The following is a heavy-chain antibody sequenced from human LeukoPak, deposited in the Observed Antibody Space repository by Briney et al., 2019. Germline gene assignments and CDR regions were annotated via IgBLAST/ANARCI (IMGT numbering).Heavy chain of an antibody. D-gene: IGHD1-1*01. CDR2: ISAYNGNT. CDR1: GYTFTCYG. CDR3: ARQLELVDFDY. V-gene: IGHV1-18*01. J-gene: IGHJ4*02. Sequence: GASVKVSCKASGYTFTCYGISWVRQAPGQGLEWVGWISAYNGNTNYAQKLQGRVTMTTDTSTSTAYMEPRSLRSDDTAVYYCARQLELVDFDYWGQGTLVTVSS.